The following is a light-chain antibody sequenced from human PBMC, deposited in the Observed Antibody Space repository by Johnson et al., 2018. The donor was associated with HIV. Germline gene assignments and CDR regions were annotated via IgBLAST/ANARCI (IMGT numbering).Light chain of an antibody. CDR2: ETN. CDR1: TYNIGNNY. CDR3: GTWDSGLGAHYV. J-gene: IGLJ1*01. V-gene: IGLV1-51*02. Sequence: QSVLTQPPSVSAAPGQKVTISCSGSTYNIGNNYVSWYQQLPGTAPTLLIYETNKRPSGIPDRFSASKSGTSATLDITGLQTGDEADYYCGTWDSGLGAHYVFGTVTKATVL.